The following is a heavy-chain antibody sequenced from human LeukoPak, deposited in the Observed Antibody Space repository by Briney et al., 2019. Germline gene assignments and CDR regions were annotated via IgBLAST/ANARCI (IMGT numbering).Heavy chain of an antibody. Sequence: GGSLRLSCAASGFTFSSYGMHWVRQAPGKGLEGVAVIWYDGSNKYYADSVKGRFTISRDNSKNTLYLQMNSLRAEDTAVYYCAREGIAAAYNWFDPWGQGTLVTVSS. V-gene: IGHV3-33*01. D-gene: IGHD6-13*01. J-gene: IGHJ5*02. CDR1: GFTFSSYG. CDR3: AREGIAAAYNWFDP. CDR2: IWYDGSNK.